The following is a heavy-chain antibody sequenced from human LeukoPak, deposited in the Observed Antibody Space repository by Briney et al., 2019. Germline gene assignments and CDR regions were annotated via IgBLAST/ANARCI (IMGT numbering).Heavy chain of an antibody. CDR3: ARDDYVLGSYYYGMNV. CDR2: ISGSGGIT. CDR1: GFTFSDYY. V-gene: IGHV3-11*04. D-gene: IGHD4-17*01. J-gene: IGHJ6*02. Sequence: GGSLRLSCAASGFTFSDYYMSWIRQAPGKGLEWVSAISGSGGITYYADSVKGRFTISRDNTKNSLFLQMNSLRAEDTAVYYCARDDYVLGSYYYGMNVWGQGTTVTVSS.